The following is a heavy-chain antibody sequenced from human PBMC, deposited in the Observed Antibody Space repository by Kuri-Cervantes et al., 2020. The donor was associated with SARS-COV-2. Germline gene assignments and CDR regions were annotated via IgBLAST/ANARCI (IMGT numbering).Heavy chain of an antibody. Sequence: ASVKVSCKASGYTFTSHYIDWVRQSPGQGLEWMGIINPGGGSTNYAQKFQGRVTMTRDTSTSTVYMELSSLRSEDTAVYYCARTLEYSSSKLKSYYYYGMDVWGQGTTVTVSS. CDR1: GYTFTSHY. J-gene: IGHJ6*02. V-gene: IGHV1-46*01. CDR3: ARTLEYSSSKLKSYYYYGMDV. D-gene: IGHD6-6*01. CDR2: INPGGGST.